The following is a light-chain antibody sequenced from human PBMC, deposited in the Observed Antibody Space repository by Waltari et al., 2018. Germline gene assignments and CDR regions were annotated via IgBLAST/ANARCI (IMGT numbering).Light chain of an antibody. V-gene: IGKV1-39*01. J-gene: IGKJ1*01. CDR3: QQSYSPLST. CDR2: DTS. CDR1: QSISTY. Sequence: IQMTQSPSSLSASVGDRVTITCRASQSISTYFNWYLQKPGKAPKLLISDTSRLQSGVPSRFSGRGSGTDFTLTISSLQAEDLATYYCQQSYSPLSTFGQGTKVEIK.